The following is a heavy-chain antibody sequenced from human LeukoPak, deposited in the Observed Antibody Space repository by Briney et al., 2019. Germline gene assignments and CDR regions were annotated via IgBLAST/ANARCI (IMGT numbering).Heavy chain of an antibody. Sequence: GGSLRLSSAPSGLSFSSYAMSWVRQAPGKGLEWVAAIMRSGGSTYYADSGKGRFTSSKDNSKNTLYLQINSRRAEDTAVYYFAKDLSAYNWNCCFAPWGQGTVVPVSS. CDR1: GLSFSSYA. V-gene: IGHV3-23*01. CDR3: AKDLSAYNWNCCFAP. D-gene: IGHD1-1*01. CDR2: IMRSGGST. J-gene: IGHJ5*02.